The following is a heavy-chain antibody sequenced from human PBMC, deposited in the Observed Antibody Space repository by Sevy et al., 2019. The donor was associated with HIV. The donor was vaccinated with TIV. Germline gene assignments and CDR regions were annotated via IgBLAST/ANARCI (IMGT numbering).Heavy chain of an antibody. CDR1: GFTFRSYD. Sequence: GGSLRLSCAASGFTFRSYDMHWVRQAPGKGPEWVAIIYYDESLKYYADSVKGRFTISRDNSKNTLYLQMNSLRVDDTAVYYCARDLGSGWYPLDYRGQGTLVTVSS. V-gene: IGHV3-33*01. CDR2: IYYDESLK. CDR3: ARDLGSGWYPLDY. J-gene: IGHJ4*02. D-gene: IGHD6-19*01.